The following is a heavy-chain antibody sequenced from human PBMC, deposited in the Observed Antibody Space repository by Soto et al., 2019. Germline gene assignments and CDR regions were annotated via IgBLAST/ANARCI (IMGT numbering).Heavy chain of an antibody. J-gene: IGHJ4*02. CDR3: TRAAASGWNYVSTSS. CDR2: IIPIFGTA. V-gene: IGHV1-69*06. Sequence: GASVKVSCKASGGTFSSYAISWVRQAPGQGLEWMGGIIPIFGTANYAQKFQGRVTITADKSTSTAYMELSSLRSEDTAVYYCTRAAASGWNYVSTSSWGQGTLVTISS. D-gene: IGHD1-7*01. CDR1: GGTFSSYA.